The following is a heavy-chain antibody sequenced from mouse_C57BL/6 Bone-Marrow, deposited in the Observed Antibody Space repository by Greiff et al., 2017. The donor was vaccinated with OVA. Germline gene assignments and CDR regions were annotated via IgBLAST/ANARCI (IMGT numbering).Heavy chain of an antibody. CDR2: INPSTGGT. V-gene: IGHV1-42*01. Sequence: EVQVVDSGPELVKPGASVKISCKASGYSFTGYYMNWVKQSPEKSLEWIGEINPSTGGTTYNQKFKAKATLTVDKSSSTAYMQLKSLTSEDSAVYYCARNPITTVVATCDYWGQGTTLTVSS. J-gene: IGHJ2*01. D-gene: IGHD1-1*01. CDR1: GYSFTGYY. CDR3: ARNPITTVVATCDY.